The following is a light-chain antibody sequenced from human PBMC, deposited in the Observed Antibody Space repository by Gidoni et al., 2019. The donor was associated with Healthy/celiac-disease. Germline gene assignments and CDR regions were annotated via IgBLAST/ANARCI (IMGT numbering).Light chain of an antibody. Sequence: DIVLPQPPGTLSLSPGERATLSCRASQSVSSSYLAWYQQKPGQAPRLLIYGASSRATGIPDRFSGSGSGTDFTLTISRLEPEDFAVYYCQQYGSSPLTFGQGTKVEIK. V-gene: IGKV3-20*01. CDR3: QQYGSSPLT. CDR2: GAS. J-gene: IGKJ1*01. CDR1: QSVSSSY.